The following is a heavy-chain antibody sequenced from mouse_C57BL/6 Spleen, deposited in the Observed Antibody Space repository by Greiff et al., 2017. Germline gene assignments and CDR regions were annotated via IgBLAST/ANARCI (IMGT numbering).Heavy chain of an antibody. CDR3: AREEKTAQATYFDY. CDR2: IYPRDGST. D-gene: IGHD3-2*02. J-gene: IGHJ2*01. V-gene: IGHV1-85*01. Sequence: QVQLQQSGPELVKPGASVKLSCQASGYTFTSHDINRVKPRPGQGLEWIGWIYPRDGSTKYNEKFKGKDTLTVDTSSSTAYMELHRLTTEDSAVYFCAREEKTAQATYFDYWGQGTTLTVSS. CDR1: GYTFTSHD.